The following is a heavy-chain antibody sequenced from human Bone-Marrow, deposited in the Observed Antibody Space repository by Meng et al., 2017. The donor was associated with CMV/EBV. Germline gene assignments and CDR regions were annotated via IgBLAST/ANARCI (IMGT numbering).Heavy chain of an antibody. J-gene: IGHJ6*02. CDR2: IYYSGST. D-gene: IGHD3-10*01. CDR3: ARSGVISWGMDV. CDR1: GGSISSYY. V-gene: IGHV4-59*01. Sequence: SETLSLTCTVSGGSISSYYWSWIRQPPGKGLEWIGYIYYSGSTNYNPSLKSRVTISVDTSKNQFSLKLSSVTAADTAVYYCARSGVISWGMDVWGQGTTVTVSS.